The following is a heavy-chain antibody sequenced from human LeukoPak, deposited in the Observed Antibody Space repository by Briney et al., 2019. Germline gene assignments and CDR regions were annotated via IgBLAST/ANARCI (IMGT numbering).Heavy chain of an antibody. D-gene: IGHD3-22*01. CDR3: SRVERSSVNNYYYYMAV. J-gene: IGHJ6*03. CDR2: SRSRAHGGTT. V-gene: IGHV3-49*03. Sequence: GRSLRLSCTGFGFSFGDNATIWFRQSPGKGLQWVSLSRSRAHGGTTDYAASVMGRFTMSRDDSRNIAYLQMNSLETEDTAVYYCSRVERSSVNNYYYYMAVWGEGTSVTVSS. CDR1: GFSFGDNA.